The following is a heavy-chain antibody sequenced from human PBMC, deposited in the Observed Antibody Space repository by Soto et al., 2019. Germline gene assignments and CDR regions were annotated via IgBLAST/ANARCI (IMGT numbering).Heavy chain of an antibody. V-gene: IGHV3-48*01. J-gene: IGHJ4*02. CDR2: ISRGGSSI. Sequence: EPQLVESGGGLVQPGGSLRLSCAASGFTFSFYTMNWVRQTPGKGLEWLAYISRGGSSIYYADSVKGRFTVSRDNANNSLSLQLNSLRREDTAMYYCVREGGDLRGSGVFDYWGQGTLVTVSS. CDR1: GFTFSFYT. CDR3: VREGGDLRGSGVFDY. D-gene: IGHD6-19*01.